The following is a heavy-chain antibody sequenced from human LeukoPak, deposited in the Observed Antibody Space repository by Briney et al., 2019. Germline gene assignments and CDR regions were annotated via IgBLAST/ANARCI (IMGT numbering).Heavy chain of an antibody. CDR1: GFTFTSQW. J-gene: IGHJ4*02. CDR2: MNLDGSEK. D-gene: IGHD2-8*01. V-gene: IGHV3-7*01. Sequence: PGGSLRLSCAASGFTFTSQWMSWVRQAPGKGLEWGARMNLDGSEKYYVDSVKGRFTISRDNAKTSLYLEMNSLRAEDTAVYYCARDATYCTNGVCYTRFDYWGQGTLVTVSS. CDR3: ARDATYCTNGVCYTRFDY.